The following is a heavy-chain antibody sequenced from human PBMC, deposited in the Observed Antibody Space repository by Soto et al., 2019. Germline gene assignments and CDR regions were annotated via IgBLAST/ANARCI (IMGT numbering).Heavy chain of an antibody. V-gene: IGHV3-33*01. CDR3: ARRVNYFDY. Sequence: QVQLVESGGGVVQPGRSLRLSCAASGFTFSSYGMHWVRQAPGKGLEWVALIWYDGSNKYYTDSVKGRFTISRDNSKNTLYLQMNSLSPEDTAVYYCARRVNYFDYWGQGTLVTVSS. J-gene: IGHJ4*02. CDR2: IWYDGSNK. CDR1: GFTFSSYG.